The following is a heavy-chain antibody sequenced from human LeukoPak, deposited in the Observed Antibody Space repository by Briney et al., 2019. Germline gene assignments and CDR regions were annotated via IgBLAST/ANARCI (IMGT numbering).Heavy chain of an antibody. CDR2: INPNSGDT. J-gene: IGHJ6*03. Sequence: ASVKVSCKASGYTFTGYYMLWVRQAPGQGLEWMGWINPNSGDTNYAQKFQGRVTMTRDTSISTAYMELSRLRSDDTAVFYCARGAHLSGYYYYMDVWGKGTTVTVSS. D-gene: IGHD3-10*01. CDR1: GYTFTGYY. V-gene: IGHV1-2*02. CDR3: ARGAHLSGYYYYMDV.